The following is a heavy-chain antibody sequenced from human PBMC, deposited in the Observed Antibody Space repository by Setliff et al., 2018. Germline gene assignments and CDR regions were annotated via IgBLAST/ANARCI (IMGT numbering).Heavy chain of an antibody. D-gene: IGHD5-18*01. J-gene: IGHJ5*01. CDR3: ARSPGWIPWFDS. V-gene: IGHV3-66*01. CDR2: IYNIGET. Sequence: GSLRLSCVVSGLSVSNDFMGWVRQAPGKGLEWVSVIYNIGETRYADSVEGRFTISRDKSKNTVYLHLSSLRAEDTAVYYCARSPGWIPWFDSWGQGTLVTVSS. CDR1: GLSVSNDF.